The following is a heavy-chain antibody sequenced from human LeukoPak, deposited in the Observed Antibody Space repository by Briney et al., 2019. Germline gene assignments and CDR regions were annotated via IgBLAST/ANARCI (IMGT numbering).Heavy chain of an antibody. D-gene: IGHD5-18*01. Sequence: SETLSLTCAVYGGSFSGYYWSWIRQPPGKGLEWIGEINHSGSTNYNPSLKSRVTISVDTSKNQFSLKLSSVTAADTAVYYCARGQGYSYVRWFDPWGQGTLVTVSS. CDR2: INHSGST. CDR1: GGSFSGYY. CDR3: ARGQGYSYVRWFDP. J-gene: IGHJ5*02. V-gene: IGHV4-34*01.